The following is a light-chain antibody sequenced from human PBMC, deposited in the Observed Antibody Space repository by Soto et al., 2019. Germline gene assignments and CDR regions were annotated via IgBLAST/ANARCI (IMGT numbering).Light chain of an antibody. CDR1: QSINYY. Sequence: DIQMTQSPSSLSASIGDRVIITCRASQSINYYLNWYQQQPGKAPKLLVSTAASLRSGVPSRFSGSASGTDFALTISSLHPEVFATYYCHQSFTTPYTFGQGTKLEI. CDR2: TAA. CDR3: HQSFTTPYT. V-gene: IGKV1-39*01. J-gene: IGKJ2*01.